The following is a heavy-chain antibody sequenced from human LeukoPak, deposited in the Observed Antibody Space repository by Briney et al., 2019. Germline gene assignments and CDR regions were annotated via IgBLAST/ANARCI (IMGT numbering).Heavy chain of an antibody. CDR1: GYTFTSYY. Sequence: ASVKVSCKASGYTFTSYYMHWVRQAPGQGLEWMGIINPSGGSTSYAQKFQGRVTMTRDMSTSTVYMELSSLRSEDTAVYYCARLRGATVAHNWFDPWGQGTLVTVSS. CDR3: ARLRGATVAHNWFDP. J-gene: IGHJ5*02. D-gene: IGHD6-19*01. CDR2: INPSGGST. V-gene: IGHV1-46*01.